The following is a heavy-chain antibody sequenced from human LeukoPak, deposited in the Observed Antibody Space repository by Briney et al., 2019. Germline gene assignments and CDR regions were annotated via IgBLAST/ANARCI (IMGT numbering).Heavy chain of an antibody. CDR1: GYPFSDFY. Sequence: ASVNVSCKASGYPFSDFYVHWVRQAPGQGPEWMAWINPQSGATNYAQKFQGRVTMTRDMSIRTVYMELTSLRSDDTALYFCARGGNDSNLYFPYWGQGALVTVSS. V-gene: IGHV1-2*02. D-gene: IGHD3-22*01. J-gene: IGHJ4*02. CDR2: INPQSGAT. CDR3: ARGGNDSNLYFPY.